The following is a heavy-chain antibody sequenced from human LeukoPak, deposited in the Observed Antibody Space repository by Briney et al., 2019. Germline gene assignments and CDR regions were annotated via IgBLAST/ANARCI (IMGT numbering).Heavy chain of an antibody. CDR1: GFTFNSFA. D-gene: IGHD3-16*02. J-gene: IGHJ4*02. Sequence: GGSLRLSCAASGFTFNSFAMNWVRQAPGKGLEWVSSISGSDGTSHYADFVKGRFTISRDNSKNTLYLQMNSLRAEDTAAYYCARSLGVGGYTRYKGFDQWGQGTLVVVSS. CDR3: ARSLGVGGYTRYKGFDQ. CDR2: ISGSDGTS. V-gene: IGHV3-23*01.